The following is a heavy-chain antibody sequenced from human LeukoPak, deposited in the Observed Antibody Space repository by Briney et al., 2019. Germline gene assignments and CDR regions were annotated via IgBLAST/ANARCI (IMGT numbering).Heavy chain of an antibody. CDR2: IYYSGST. D-gene: IGHD1-26*01. CDR1: GGSISSGGYY. V-gene: IGHV4-30-4*08. Sequence: PSETLSLTCTVSGGSISSGGYYWSWIRQPPGKGLEWIGYIYYSGSTYYNPSLKSRVTISVDTSKNQFSLKLSSVTAADTAVYYCARDPIVGATHGDYWGQGTLVTVSS. CDR3: ARDPIVGATHGDY. J-gene: IGHJ4*02.